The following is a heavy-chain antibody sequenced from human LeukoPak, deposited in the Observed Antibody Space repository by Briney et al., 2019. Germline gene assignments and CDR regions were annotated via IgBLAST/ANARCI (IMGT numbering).Heavy chain of an antibody. D-gene: IGHD3-9*01. CDR1: GYTLTELS. V-gene: IGHV1-24*01. Sequence: ASVKVSCKVSGYTLTELSMHWLRQAPGKGLEWMGGFDPENGETIYAQKFQGRVTMTEDTSTDTAYMELSSLRSEDTAVYYCATEYDILTGYYSRPEYFQHWGQGTLVTVSS. CDR3: ATEYDILTGYYSRPEYFQH. CDR2: FDPENGET. J-gene: IGHJ1*01.